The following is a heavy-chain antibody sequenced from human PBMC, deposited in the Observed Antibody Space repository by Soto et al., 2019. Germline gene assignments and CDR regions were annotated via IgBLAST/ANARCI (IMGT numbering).Heavy chain of an antibody. CDR3: ARGGWGITFGGVILDAFDI. CDR1: GYTFTSYD. J-gene: IGHJ3*02. D-gene: IGHD3-16*02. Sequence: ASVKVSCKASGYTFTSYDINWVRQATGQGLEWMGWMNPNSGNTGYAQKFQGRVTMTRNTSISTAYMELSSLRSEDTAVYYCARGGWGITFGGVILDAFDIWGQGTMVTVSS. CDR2: MNPNSGNT. V-gene: IGHV1-8*01.